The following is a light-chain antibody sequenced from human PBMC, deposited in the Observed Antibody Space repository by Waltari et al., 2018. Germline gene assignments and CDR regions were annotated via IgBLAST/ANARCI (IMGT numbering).Light chain of an antibody. CDR3: CSYAGNYANYV. J-gene: IGLJ1*01. Sequence: QSALIQPRPVFRFPGQSVIISCPGAHSNFGAYDYFSWYQQHPGKAPTLIIYDFNNRPSGVPGRFSGSKSVNTASLTISGLQAEDEADYYCCSYAGNYANYVFGTGTKLT. CDR2: DFN. CDR1: HSNFGAYDY. V-gene: IGLV2-11*01.